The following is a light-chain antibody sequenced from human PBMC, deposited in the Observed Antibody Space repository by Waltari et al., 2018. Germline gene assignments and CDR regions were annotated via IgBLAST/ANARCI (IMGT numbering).Light chain of an antibody. CDR1: QSISSN. V-gene: IGKV3-15*01. CDR3: QQYNNWPPLT. CDR2: GAS. J-gene: IGKJ4*01. Sequence: EIVMTQSPATLSVSTGERATLSRRASQSISSNLSRSQQKPGQATRLLIYGASTRATGIPARFSGSESVTEFTLTINSMQSEDFAFYYCQQYNNWPPLTFGGGTKVEIK.